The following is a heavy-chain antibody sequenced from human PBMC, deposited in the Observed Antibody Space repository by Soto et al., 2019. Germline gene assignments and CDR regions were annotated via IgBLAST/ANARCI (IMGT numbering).Heavy chain of an antibody. CDR2: ISAYNGNT. V-gene: IGHV1-18*01. D-gene: IGHD6-13*01. CDR1: GGTFSSYA. J-gene: IGHJ6*02. Sequence: ASVKVSCKASGGTFSSYAISWVRQAPGQGLEWMGWISAYNGNTNYAQKLQGRVTMTTDTSTSTAYMELRSLRSDDTAVYYCATDQRGAAGTRYGKDVWGDWTTVTDS. CDR3: ATDQRGAAGTRYGKDV.